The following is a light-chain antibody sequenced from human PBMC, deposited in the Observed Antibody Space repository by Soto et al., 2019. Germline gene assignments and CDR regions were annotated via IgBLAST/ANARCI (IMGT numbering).Light chain of an antibody. CDR3: SSYAGSNNVV. V-gene: IGLV2-8*01. CDR1: SSDVGGYNF. CDR2: EVS. J-gene: IGLJ2*01. Sequence: QSVLTQPPSASGSPGQSVTISCTGTSSDVGGYNFVSWYQQRPGKAPKLMIYEVSKRPSGVPDRFSGSKSGNTASLTVSGLQAEDEADYYCSSYAGSNNVVFGGGTQLTVL.